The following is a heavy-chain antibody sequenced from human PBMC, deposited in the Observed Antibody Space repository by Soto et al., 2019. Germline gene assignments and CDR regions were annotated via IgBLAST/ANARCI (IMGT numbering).Heavy chain of an antibody. Sequence: PVNVSCQVSGYTFTEFTMHRVRQAPGKGLARMGGVDAEDGETIYARKFKGRVTITEDTSTDTAYMELSSLRSEDTAVYYCATVSHDGFWGQGTLATVS. CDR2: VDAEDGET. CDR3: ATVSHDGF. CDR1: GYTFTEFT. V-gene: IGHV1-24*01. J-gene: IGHJ4*02.